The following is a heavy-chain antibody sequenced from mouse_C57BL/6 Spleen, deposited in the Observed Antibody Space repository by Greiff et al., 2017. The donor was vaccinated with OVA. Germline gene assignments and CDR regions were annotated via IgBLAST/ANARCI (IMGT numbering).Heavy chain of an antibody. CDR1: GYTFTSYW. J-gene: IGHJ4*01. V-gene: IGHV1-64*01. Sequence: QVQLQQPGAELVKPGASVKLSCKASGYTFTSYWMHWVKQRPGQGLEWIGMIHPNSGSTNYNEKFKSKATLTVDKSSSTAYMQLSSLTSEDSAVYYCASPYGYGDAMDDWGQGTSVTVSS. CDR2: IHPNSGST. D-gene: IGHD2-2*01. CDR3: ASPYGYGDAMDD.